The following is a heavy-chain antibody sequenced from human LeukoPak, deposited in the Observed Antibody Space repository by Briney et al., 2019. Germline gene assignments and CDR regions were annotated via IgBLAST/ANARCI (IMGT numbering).Heavy chain of an antibody. V-gene: IGHV3-48*04. CDR1: GFSFSSYS. CDR3: ARRFGY. D-gene: IGHD3-10*01. Sequence: GGSLRLSCAASGFSFSSYSLNWVRQAPGKGLEWVSYISGGSSTIYYADSVKGRFTISRDNAKSSLYLQMNSLRAEDTAVYYCARRFGYWGQGTLVTVST. CDR2: ISGGSSTI. J-gene: IGHJ4*02.